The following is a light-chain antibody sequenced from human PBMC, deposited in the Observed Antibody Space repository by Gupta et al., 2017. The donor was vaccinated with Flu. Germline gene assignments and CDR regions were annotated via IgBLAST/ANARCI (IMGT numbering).Light chain of an antibody. J-gene: IGKJ1*01. CDR1: QSIGTW. CDR3: QQDNSYWT. Sequence: DIQMTQSPSTLSASVGDRVTITCRASQSIGTWLAWYQQKTGTAPKLLIYKASSLESGVPSRFSGSGSGTEFTLTISGRQPDDFATYYCQQDNSYWTFGQGTKVEIK. V-gene: IGKV1-5*03. CDR2: KAS.